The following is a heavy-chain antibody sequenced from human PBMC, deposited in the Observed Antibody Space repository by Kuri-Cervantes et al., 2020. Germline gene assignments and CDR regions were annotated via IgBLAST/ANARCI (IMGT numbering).Heavy chain of an antibody. CDR1: GFTVSSNY. Sequence: GESLKISCAASGFTVSSNYMSWVRQAPGKGLEWVSVIYSGGSTYYADSVKGRFTISRDNSKNTLYLQMNSLRAEDTAVYYCASMVRGVIIMEYYFDYWGQETLVTVSS. CDR3: ASMVRGVIIMEYYFDY. J-gene: IGHJ4*02. D-gene: IGHD3-10*01. V-gene: IGHV3-53*01. CDR2: IYSGGST.